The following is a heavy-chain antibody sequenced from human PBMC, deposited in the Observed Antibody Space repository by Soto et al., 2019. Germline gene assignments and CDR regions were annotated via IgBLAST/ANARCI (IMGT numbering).Heavy chain of an antibody. CDR1: GFTFSSYA. J-gene: IGHJ4*02. Sequence: EVQLLESGGGLVQPGGSLRLSCAASGFTFSSYAMSWVRQAPGKGLEWVSAISGSGGSTYYADSVKGRFTISRDNSKNTLYLQMNSLRAEDTAVYYCAKGHPFTIFGVVISDYWGQGTLVTVSS. D-gene: IGHD3-3*01. V-gene: IGHV3-23*01. CDR3: AKGHPFTIFGVVISDY. CDR2: ISGSGGST.